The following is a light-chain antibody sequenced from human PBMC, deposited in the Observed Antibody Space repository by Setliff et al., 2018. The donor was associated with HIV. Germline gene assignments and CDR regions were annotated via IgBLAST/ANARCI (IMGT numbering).Light chain of an antibody. J-gene: IGLJ1*01. Sequence: QSVLTQPASVSGSPGQSITISCTGTSSDVGGYNYVSWYQQHPGKAPKLMIYDVSNRPSGVSNRFSGSKSGNTASLTISGLQAEDEADYYCSSYTSSSTYVFG. CDR2: DVS. V-gene: IGLV2-14*03. CDR1: SSDVGGYNY. CDR3: SSYTSSSTYV.